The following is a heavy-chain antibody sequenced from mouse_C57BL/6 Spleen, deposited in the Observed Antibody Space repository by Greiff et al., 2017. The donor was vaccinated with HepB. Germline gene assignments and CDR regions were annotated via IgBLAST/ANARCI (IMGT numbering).Heavy chain of an antibody. D-gene: IGHD1-1*01. CDR1: GYTFTSYW. Sequence: VQLQQPGAELVKPGASVKMSCKASGYTFTSYWITWVKQRPGQGLEWIGDIYPGSGSTNYNEKFKSKATLTVDTSSSTAYMQLSSLTSEDSAVYYCARGEITKGYWYFDVWGTGTTVTVSS. V-gene: IGHV1-55*01. CDR2: IYPGSGST. J-gene: IGHJ1*03. CDR3: ARGEITKGYWYFDV.